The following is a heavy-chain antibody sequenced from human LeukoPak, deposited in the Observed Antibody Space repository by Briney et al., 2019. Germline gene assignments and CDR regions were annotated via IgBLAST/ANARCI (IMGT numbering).Heavy chain of an antibody. J-gene: IGHJ6*02. V-gene: IGHV4-59*01. CDR2: IYYSGST. CDR1: GGSISSYY. Sequence: NPSETLSLTCTVSGGSISSYYWSWIRQPPGKGLEWIGYIYYSGSTNYNPSLKSRVTISVDTSKNQFSLKLSSVTAADTAVYYCARVPPVDTAMVTDYYGMDVWGQGTAVTVSS. CDR3: ARVPPVDTAMVTDYYGMDV. D-gene: IGHD5-18*01.